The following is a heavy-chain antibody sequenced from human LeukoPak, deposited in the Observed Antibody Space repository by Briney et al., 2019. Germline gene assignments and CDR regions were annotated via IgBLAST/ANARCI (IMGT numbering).Heavy chain of an antibody. D-gene: IGHD3-10*01. J-gene: IGHJ6*02. V-gene: IGHV3-15*01. CDR3: TTYMVRGTSFYGMDV. CDR1: GLTLTNAW. Sequence: GGSLRLSCAVSGLTLTNAWMSWVRQAPGKGLEWVGRIKSKTEGGTVEYAAPVKGRFTVLRDDSRNILYLQMNSLKPEDTAAYYCTTYMVRGTSFYGMDVWGQGTTVTVSS. CDR2: IKSKTEGGTV.